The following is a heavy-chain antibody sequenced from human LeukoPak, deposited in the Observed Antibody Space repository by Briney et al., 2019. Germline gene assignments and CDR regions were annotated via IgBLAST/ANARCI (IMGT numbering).Heavy chain of an antibody. D-gene: IGHD3-22*01. CDR1: GYTFTGYY. CDR2: IYPNSGGT. Sequence: ASVKVSCKASGYTFTGYYIHWVRQAPGQGLECMGWIYPNSGGTNYAQQFHGRVTMTRDMSINTAYMEVSRLRSDDTAVYYCARGPYYFDSSTYAPGPPYYWGQGTLVTVSS. J-gene: IGHJ4*02. CDR3: ARGPYYFDSSTYAPGPPYY. V-gene: IGHV1-2*02.